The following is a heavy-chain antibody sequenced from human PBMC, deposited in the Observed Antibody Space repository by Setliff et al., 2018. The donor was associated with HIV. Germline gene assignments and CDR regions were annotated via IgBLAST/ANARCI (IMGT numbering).Heavy chain of an antibody. V-gene: IGHV1-18*01. Sequence: ASVKVSCKASGYTFTSYGISWVRQAPGQGLEWVGWISAYSGNTNYAQKLQGRVTVTTDTSTSTAYMELRSLRSDDAAVYYCARVAWYYSFWSGLGDAFDIWGQGTMVTVSS. CDR3: ARVAWYYSFWSGLGDAFDI. CDR1: GYTFTSYG. D-gene: IGHD3-3*01. CDR2: ISAYSGNT. J-gene: IGHJ3*02.